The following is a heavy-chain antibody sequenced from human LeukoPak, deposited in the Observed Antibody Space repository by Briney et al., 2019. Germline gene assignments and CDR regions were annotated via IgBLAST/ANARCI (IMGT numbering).Heavy chain of an antibody. CDR3: ARDRITMVRGVIFLTGYYYYMDV. CDR2: IYHSGST. J-gene: IGHJ6*03. CDR1: GYSISSGYY. Sequence: PSETLSLTCTVSGYSISSGYYWGWIRQPPGKGLEWIGSIYHSGSTYYNPSLKSRVTISVDTSKNQFSLKLSSVTAADTAVYYCARDRITMVRGVIFLTGYYYYMDVWGKGTTVTISS. V-gene: IGHV4-38-2*02. D-gene: IGHD3-10*01.